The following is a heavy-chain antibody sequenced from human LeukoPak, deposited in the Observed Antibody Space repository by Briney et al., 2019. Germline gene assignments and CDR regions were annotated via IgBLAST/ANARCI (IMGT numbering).Heavy chain of an antibody. V-gene: IGHV4-59*01. CDR3: AGSWNPVR. D-gene: IGHD1-1*01. CDR2: IYYSGNT. Sequence: PSETLSLTCAVYGGSFSGYYWSWIRQPPGKGLEWIGYIYYSGNTKYSPSLKSRVTISVDTSKNQFSLKLTSVTAADTAVYYCAGSWNPVRWGQGTLVTVSS. CDR1: GGSFSGYY. J-gene: IGHJ4*02.